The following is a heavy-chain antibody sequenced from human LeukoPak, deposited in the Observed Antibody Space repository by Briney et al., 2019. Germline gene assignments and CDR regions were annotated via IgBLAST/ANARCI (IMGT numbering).Heavy chain of an antibody. CDR1: GFTFNNYA. J-gene: IGHJ6*02. CDR2: ISGSGGST. CDR3: ARDGLGDYGMDV. D-gene: IGHD3-10*01. Sequence: PGGSLRLSCAASGFTFNNYAMSWLRQAPGKGLEWVSAISGSGGSTYYADSVRGRFTISRDNSRNTLYLQMNSLRAEDTAVYYCARDGLGDYGMDVWGQGTTVTVSS. V-gene: IGHV3-23*01.